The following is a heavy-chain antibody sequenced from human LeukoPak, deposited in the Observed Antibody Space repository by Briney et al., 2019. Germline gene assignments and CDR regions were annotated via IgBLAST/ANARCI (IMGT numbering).Heavy chain of an antibody. CDR3: AKSLRVVVSHDAFDI. CDR1: GFTFDDYA. D-gene: IGHD3-22*01. V-gene: IGHV3-9*01. CDR2: ISWNSGSI. J-gene: IGHJ3*02. Sequence: GRSLRLSCAASGFTFDDYAMHWVRQAPGKGLEWVSGISWNSGSIGYADSVKGRFTISRDNAKNSLYLQMNSLRAEDTALYYCAKSLRVVVSHDAFDIWGQGTMVTVSS.